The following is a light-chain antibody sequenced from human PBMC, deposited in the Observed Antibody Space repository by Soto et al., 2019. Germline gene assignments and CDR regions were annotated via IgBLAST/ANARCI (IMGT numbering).Light chain of an antibody. J-gene: IGKJ4*01. CDR2: GAS. Sequence: EIVLTQSPGTLSLSPGERATLSCRASQSVSSGYLAWYQQKPGQSPRLLIYGASGRATGIPDRFSGSGSGTDFSLTISRLEPEDFAVYYCQQYGGSPGTFGGGTKVEIK. CDR1: QSVSSGY. V-gene: IGKV3-20*01. CDR3: QQYGGSPGT.